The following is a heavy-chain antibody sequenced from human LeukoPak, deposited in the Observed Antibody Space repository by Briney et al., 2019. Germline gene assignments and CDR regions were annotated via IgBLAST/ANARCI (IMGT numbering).Heavy chain of an antibody. CDR2: ISSSSSTI. V-gene: IGHV3-48*01. Sequence: GGSLRLSCAASGFTFSSYSMNWVRQAPGKGLEWVSYISSSSSTIYYADSVKGRFTISRDNSKNTLYLQMNSLRAEDTAVYYCAKYRGSYYYYYYYMDVWGKGTTVTISS. J-gene: IGHJ6*03. CDR1: GFTFSSYS. D-gene: IGHD1-26*01. CDR3: AKYRGSYYYYYYYMDV.